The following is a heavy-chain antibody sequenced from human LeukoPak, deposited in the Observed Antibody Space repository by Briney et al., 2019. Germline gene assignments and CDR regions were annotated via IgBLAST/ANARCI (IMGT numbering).Heavy chain of an antibody. CDR2: IDPSDSYT. V-gene: IGHV5-10-1*01. D-gene: IGHD3-9*01. J-gene: IGHJ4*02. CDR3: ASQKRDYDILTGYYAPDY. Sequence: GESLKISCKGSGYSFTSYWIGWVRQMPGKGLEWMGRIDPSDSYTNYSPSFQGHVTISADKSISTAYLQWSSLKASDTAMYYCASQKRDYDILTGYYAPDYWGQGTLVTVSS. CDR1: GYSFTSYW.